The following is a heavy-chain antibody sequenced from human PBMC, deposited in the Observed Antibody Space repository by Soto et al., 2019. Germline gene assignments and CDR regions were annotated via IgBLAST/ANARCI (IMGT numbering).Heavy chain of an antibody. D-gene: IGHD3-3*01. J-gene: IGHJ6*02. CDR3: ARSYPNTIFGVVPSRGLDV. Sequence: LSLTCIVSGVSISSNYWSWIRQPPGQGLEWIGYIHYSGSTNFNPSLKNRVVMSVDTSKNQFSLRLSSVTAADTAVYYCARSYPNTIFGVVPSRGLDVWGQGATVTVSS. CDR1: GVSISSNY. V-gene: IGHV4-59*01. CDR2: IHYSGST.